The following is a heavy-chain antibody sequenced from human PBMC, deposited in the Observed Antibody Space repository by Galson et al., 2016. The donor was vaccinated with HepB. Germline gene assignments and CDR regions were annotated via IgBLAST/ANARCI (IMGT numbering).Heavy chain of an antibody. CDR3: ARGQKFWGHFDFWSGYYLDPFDY. CDR2: ISHDGSNT. Sequence: SLRLSCAASGFTFSNYAMHWVRQAPGKGLEWVALISHDGSNTYYADSVKGRFTISRDNSKNTLYLQMNSLRVEDTAVYYCARGQKFWGHFDFWSGYYLDPFDYWGQGTLVTVSS. J-gene: IGHJ4*02. CDR1: GFTFSNYA. D-gene: IGHD3-3*01. V-gene: IGHV3-30-3*01.